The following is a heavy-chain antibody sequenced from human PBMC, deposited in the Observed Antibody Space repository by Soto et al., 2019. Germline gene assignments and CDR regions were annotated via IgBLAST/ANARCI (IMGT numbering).Heavy chain of an antibody. CDR3: ARSRLAAMVHSHFDY. Sequence: SETLSLTCTVSGGSISSGGYYWSWIRQHPGKGLEWIGYIYYSGSTYYNPSLKSRVTISVDTSKNQFSLKLSSVTAADTAVYYCARSRLAAMVHSHFDYWGQGTLVTVSS. CDR2: IYYSGST. D-gene: IGHD5-18*01. V-gene: IGHV4-31*03. CDR1: GGSISSGGYY. J-gene: IGHJ4*02.